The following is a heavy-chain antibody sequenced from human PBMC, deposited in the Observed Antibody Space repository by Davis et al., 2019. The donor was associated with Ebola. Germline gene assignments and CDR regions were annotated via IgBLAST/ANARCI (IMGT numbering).Heavy chain of an antibody. CDR3: AKGVYYDSSGSNY. J-gene: IGHJ4*02. Sequence: GESLKISCAASGFTFSSYAMSWVRQAPGKGLEWVSAISGSGGSTYYADSVKGRFTISRDNSKNTLYLQMNSLRAEDTAVYYCAKGVYYDSSGSNYWGQGTLVTVSS. V-gene: IGHV3-23*01. CDR1: GFTFSSYA. CDR2: ISGSGGST. D-gene: IGHD3-22*01.